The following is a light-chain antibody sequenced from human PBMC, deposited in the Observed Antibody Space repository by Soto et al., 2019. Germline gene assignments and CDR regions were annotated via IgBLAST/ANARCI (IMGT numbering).Light chain of an antibody. CDR2: DVS. V-gene: IGLV2-14*01. J-gene: IGLJ1*01. CDR3: SSYTGSSTLV. CDR1: SSDVGGYNY. Sequence: QSALTQPASVSGSPGQSITISCTGTSSDVGGYNYVSWYQQHPGKAPKLMIYDVSNRPSGVSNRFSGSKSGNTASLTISGLQAEDEADYYCSSYTGSSTLVFGTGTKVPVL.